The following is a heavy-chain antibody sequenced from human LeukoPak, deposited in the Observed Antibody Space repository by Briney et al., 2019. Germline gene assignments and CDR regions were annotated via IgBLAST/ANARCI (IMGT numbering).Heavy chain of an antibody. V-gene: IGHV3-7*01. CDR1: GFSFSSHW. CDR3: ARDPYYYDSSGYYYYFDC. CDR2: INQDGGEK. Sequence: GGSLRLSCVVSGFSFSSHWMTWVRQAPGKGLEWVATINQDGGEKYYVDAVKGRFTISRDNAKNSLYLQMNSLRAEDTAVYYCARDPYYYDSSGYYYYFDCWGQGTLVTASS. D-gene: IGHD3-22*01. J-gene: IGHJ4*02.